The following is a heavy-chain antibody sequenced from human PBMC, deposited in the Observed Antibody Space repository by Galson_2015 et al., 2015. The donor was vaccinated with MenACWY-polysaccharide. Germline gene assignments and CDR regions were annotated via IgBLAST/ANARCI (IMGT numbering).Heavy chain of an antibody. Sequence: SLRLSCAASGFTFSSYWISWVRQAPGKGLGWVANIKQDGSQKNYEDSVKGRFTISRDNARNPLYLQMNRLRAEDTAVYYCVRETEFEEASWGMDLWGQGTTVTVSS. CDR1: GFTFSSYW. V-gene: IGHV3-7*01. CDR3: VRETEFEEASWGMDL. CDR2: IKQDGSQK. J-gene: IGHJ6*02. D-gene: IGHD3-10*01.